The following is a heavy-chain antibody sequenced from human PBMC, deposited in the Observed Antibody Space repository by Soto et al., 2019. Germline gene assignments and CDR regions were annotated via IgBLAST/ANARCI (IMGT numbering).Heavy chain of an antibody. Sequence: QVQLVESGGGVVQPGRSLRLSCAASGFTFSSYGMHWVRQAPGKGLEWVAVISYDGSNKYYADSVKGRFTISRDNSKNTLYLQMNSLRAEDTAVYYCAKDGALYYDSSGYYYSHAFDIWGQGTMVTVSS. V-gene: IGHV3-30*18. CDR3: AKDGALYYDSSGYYYSHAFDI. J-gene: IGHJ3*02. CDR2: ISYDGSNK. CDR1: GFTFSSYG. D-gene: IGHD3-22*01.